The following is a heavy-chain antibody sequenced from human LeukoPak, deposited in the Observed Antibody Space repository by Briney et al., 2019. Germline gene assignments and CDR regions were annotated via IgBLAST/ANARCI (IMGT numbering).Heavy chain of an antibody. V-gene: IGHV1-18*01. Sequence: ASVKVSCKASGYTFTSYGISWVRQAPGQGLEWMGWISAYNGNTNYAQKLQGRVTMTTDTSTSTAYMELRSQRSDDTAVYYCARDAEHVLLWFGEGPFDYWGQGTLVTVSS. CDR2: ISAYNGNT. CDR3: ARDAEHVLLWFGEGPFDY. CDR1: GYTFTSYG. J-gene: IGHJ4*02. D-gene: IGHD3-10*01.